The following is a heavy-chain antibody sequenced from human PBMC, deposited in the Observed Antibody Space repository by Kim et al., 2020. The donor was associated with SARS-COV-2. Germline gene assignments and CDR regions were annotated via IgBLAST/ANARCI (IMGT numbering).Heavy chain of an antibody. CDR2: IYYSGST. CDR3: ASGWLRDAFDI. Sequence: SETLSLTCTVSGGSISSSSYYWGWIRQPPGKGLEWIGSIYYSGSTYYNPSLKSRVTISVDTSKNQFSLKLSSVTAADTAVHYCASGWLRDAFDISGQGT. J-gene: IGHJ3*02. CDR1: GGSISSSSYY. V-gene: IGHV4-39*07. D-gene: IGHD5-18*01.